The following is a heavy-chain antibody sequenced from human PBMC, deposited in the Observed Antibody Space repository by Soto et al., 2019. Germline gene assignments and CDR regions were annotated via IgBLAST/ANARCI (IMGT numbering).Heavy chain of an antibody. CDR1: GFTFSNFA. Sequence: EVQFLESGGGLVQPGGSLRLSCAASGFTFSNFAMSWVRQAPGKGLEWVSAITGGGIATRYADSVEGRFTISRDNSKNTLYLQMNSLRADDAAVYYCAKAAADSSQYYMGVWGKGTTVTVSS. D-gene: IGHD6-13*01. CDR3: AKAAADSSQYYMGV. J-gene: IGHJ6*03. CDR2: ITGGGIAT. V-gene: IGHV3-23*01.